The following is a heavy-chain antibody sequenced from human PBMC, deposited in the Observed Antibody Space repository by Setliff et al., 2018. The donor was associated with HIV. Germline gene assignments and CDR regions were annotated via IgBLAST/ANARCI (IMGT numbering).Heavy chain of an antibody. V-gene: IGHV1-18*01. CDR3: ARDPSAEILTGYKSYYYYMDV. CDR2: ISVYNGNT. D-gene: IGHD3-9*01. Sequence: ASVKVSCKASTYTFSSYVINWVRQAPGQGLEWMGRISVYNGNTIYAQKLQGRVIMTTDTSTSTAYMELRSLRSDDTAMYYCARDPSAEILTGYKSYYYYMDVWGKGTTVTVSS. J-gene: IGHJ6*03. CDR1: TYTFSSYV.